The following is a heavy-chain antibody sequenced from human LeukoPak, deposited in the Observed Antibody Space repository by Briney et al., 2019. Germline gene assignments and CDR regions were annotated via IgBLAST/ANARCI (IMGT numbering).Heavy chain of an antibody. D-gene: IGHD6-13*01. V-gene: IGHV4-59*01. CDR3: ARDRTIAADGTVHFYGMHV. Sequence: PSETLSLTCTVSGGSISSYYWSWIRQAPGKGLEWIGYSDYNGITKYNPSLKSRGTTSVDTSKNQFSLKLRSVTAADTAVYYCARDRTIAADGTVHFYGMHVWGQGTTVTVSS. J-gene: IGHJ6*02. CDR1: GGSISSYY. CDR2: SDYNGIT.